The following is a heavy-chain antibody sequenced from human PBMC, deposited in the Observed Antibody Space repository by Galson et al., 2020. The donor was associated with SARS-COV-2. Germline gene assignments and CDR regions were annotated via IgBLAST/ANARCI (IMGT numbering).Heavy chain of an antibody. J-gene: IGHJ2*01. V-gene: IGHV5-51*01. Sequence: HGESLKISCKGSGYSFTTYWIGWVRQMPGKGLEWVAIIYPADSDIRYSPSFQGQVTISADKSISTAYLQWSSLKASDTAMYYCARPATFSSSWYGAFGYDWYFDLWGRGTLVTVSS. CDR3: ARPATFSSSWYGAFGYDWYFDL. CDR1: GYSFTTYW. D-gene: IGHD6-13*01. CDR2: IYPADSDI.